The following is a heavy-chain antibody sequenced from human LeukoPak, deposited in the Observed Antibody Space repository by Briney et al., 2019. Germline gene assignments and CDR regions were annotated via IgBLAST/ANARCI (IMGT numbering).Heavy chain of an antibody. V-gene: IGHV3-48*03. CDR2: ISRSARTM. J-gene: IGHJ3*02. CDR3: ARDFNGGAFDI. Sequence: PGGSLRLSCAASGFPFSSYEMNWVRQAPGKGLEWVSYISRSARTMYYTDSVKGRFTISRDNAKNSLYLQMNSLRAEDTAVYYCARDFNGGAFDIWGQGTMVTVSS. D-gene: IGHD7-27*01. CDR1: GFPFSSYE.